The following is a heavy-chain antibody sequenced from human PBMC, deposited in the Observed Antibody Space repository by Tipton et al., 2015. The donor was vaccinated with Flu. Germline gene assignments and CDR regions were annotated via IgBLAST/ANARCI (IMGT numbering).Heavy chain of an antibody. CDR2: INHSESP. J-gene: IGHJ4*02. V-gene: IGHV4-38-2*01. D-gene: IGHD3-22*01. CDR3: AKLVYFDSSGYYRYYFDY. CDR1: GDSIGSAYY. Sequence: TLSLTCSVSGDSIGSAYYWAWIRQPPGKGLEWIGEINHSESPNYNPSLKGRVTISVDTSKNQFSLRLSSVTAADTAVYYCAKLVYFDSSGYYRYYFDYWGQGTLVTVSS.